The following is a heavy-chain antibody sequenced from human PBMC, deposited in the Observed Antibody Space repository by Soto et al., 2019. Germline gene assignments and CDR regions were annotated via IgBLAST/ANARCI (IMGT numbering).Heavy chain of an antibody. CDR3: ARPYCSSTSCYSPPDY. CDR2: IYPGDSDT. D-gene: IGHD2-2*01. Sequence: PGESLKISCKGSGYSFSSYWIGWARQMPGKGLEWMGIIYPGDSDTRYSPSFQGQVTISADKSISTTYLQWSSLKASDTAMYYCARPYCSSTSCYSPPDYWGQGTLVTVSS. CDR1: GYSFSSYW. V-gene: IGHV5-51*01. J-gene: IGHJ4*02.